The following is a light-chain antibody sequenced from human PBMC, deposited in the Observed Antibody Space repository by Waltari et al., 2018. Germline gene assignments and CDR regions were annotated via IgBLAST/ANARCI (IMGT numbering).Light chain of an antibody. CDR3: SSYTTTSTRL. Sequence: QSALTQPASVSGSPGQSLTISCTGTSSDVGAYNYASWYQQHPGKAAKLIIYDASHRPSGISNRFSGSKSGNTASLTISGLQTEDEADYYCSSYTTTSTRLFGGGTKLTVL. V-gene: IGLV2-14*03. J-gene: IGLJ2*01. CDR1: SSDVGAYNY. CDR2: DAS.